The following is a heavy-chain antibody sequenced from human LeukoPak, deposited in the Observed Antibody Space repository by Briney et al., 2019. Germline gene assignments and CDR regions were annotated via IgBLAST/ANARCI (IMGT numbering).Heavy chain of an antibody. V-gene: IGHV3-30*18. CDR3: AKDLSIYCDSRGFDP. CDR1: GFTFRTYG. Sequence: GGSLRLSCAASGFTFRTYGMHWVRQAPGKGLEWVAFVSCDGTKKHYAGSVKGRFTISRDNSKNTLYLQMNSLRAEDTALYYCAKDLSIYCDSRGFDPWGQGTLVTVSS. CDR2: VSCDGTKK. D-gene: IGHD2/OR15-2a*01. J-gene: IGHJ5*02.